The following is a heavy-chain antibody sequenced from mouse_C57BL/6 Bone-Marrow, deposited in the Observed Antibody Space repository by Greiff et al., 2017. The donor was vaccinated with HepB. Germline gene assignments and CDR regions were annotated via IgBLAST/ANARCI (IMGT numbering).Heavy chain of an antibody. CDR3: ARGIYYYGLYYFDY. Sequence: VKLMESGAELVRPGASVKLSCKASGYTFTDYYINWVKQRPGQGLEWIARIYPGSGNTYYNEKFKGKATLTAEKSSSTAYMQLSSLTSEDSAVYFCARGIYYYGLYYFDYWGQGTTLTVSS. CDR1: GYTFTDYY. D-gene: IGHD1-1*01. CDR2: IYPGSGNT. J-gene: IGHJ2*01. V-gene: IGHV1-76*01.